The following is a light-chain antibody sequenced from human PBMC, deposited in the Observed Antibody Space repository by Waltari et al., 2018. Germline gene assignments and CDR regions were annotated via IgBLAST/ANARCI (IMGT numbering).Light chain of an antibody. CDR1: QSVSSN. J-gene: IGKJ4*01. Sequence: EVVMTQSPATLSVSPGDRATPTCRASQSVSSNLAWYQQKPGQAPRLLVPGATTRATGIPARFSGSGSGTEFTLTISSLQSEDFAVYYCQQYNNWLLLTFGGGTKVEIK. CDR3: QQYNNWLLLT. V-gene: IGKV3-15*01. CDR2: GAT.